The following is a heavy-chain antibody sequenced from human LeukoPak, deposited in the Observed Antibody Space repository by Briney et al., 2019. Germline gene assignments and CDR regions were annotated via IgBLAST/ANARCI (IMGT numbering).Heavy chain of an antibody. D-gene: IGHD3-3*01. V-gene: IGHV3-23*01. CDR1: GFPFSSYA. CDR3: AKGGTILGVVIMDYFDY. J-gene: IGHJ4*02. CDR2: ISGSGGST. Sequence: GGSLRLSCAASGFPFSSYAMRWVRQAPGKGLEWVSAISGSGGSTYYVDSVKGRVTISGDNSRNTRYLQMNSLRAEDTAVYYCAKGGTILGVVIMDYFDYWGQGTLVTVSS.